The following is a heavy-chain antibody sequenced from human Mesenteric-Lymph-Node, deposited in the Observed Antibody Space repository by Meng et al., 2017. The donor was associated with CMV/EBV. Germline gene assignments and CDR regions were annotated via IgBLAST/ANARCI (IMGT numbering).Heavy chain of an antibody. CDR2: INIGGGTT. CDR1: GYTFTRFS. J-gene: IGHJ5*02. CDR3: AAGGVTVAGQAIDP. Sequence: ASGYTFTRFSMHWVRQAPGQGLEWMGTINIGGGTTTYAQKLQGRVIMTRDTSTSTVYMELSRLTSEDTAVYYCAAGGVTVAGQAIDPWGQGTLVTVSS. V-gene: IGHV1-46*01. D-gene: IGHD6-19*01.